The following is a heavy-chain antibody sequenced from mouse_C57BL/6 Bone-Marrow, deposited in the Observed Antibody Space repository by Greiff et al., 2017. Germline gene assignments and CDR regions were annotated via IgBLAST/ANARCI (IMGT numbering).Heavy chain of an antibody. CDR2: IDPENGDT. CDR1: GFNIKDDY. Sequence: EVKLVESGAELVRPGASVKLSCTASGFNIKDDYMHWVKQRPEQGLEWIGWIDPENGDTEYASKFQGKATITADTSSNTAYLQLSSLTSEDTDVYYCTLYYDYDVDWYFDVWGTGTTVTVSS. D-gene: IGHD2-4*01. V-gene: IGHV14-4*01. CDR3: TLYYDYDVDWYFDV. J-gene: IGHJ1*03.